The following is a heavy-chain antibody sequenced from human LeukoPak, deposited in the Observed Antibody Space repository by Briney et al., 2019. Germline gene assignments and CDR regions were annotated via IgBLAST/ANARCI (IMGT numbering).Heavy chain of an antibody. CDR1: GGSISSSSYY. J-gene: IGHJ6*02. CDR2: IYYSGST. Sequence: SETLSLTCTVSGGSISSSSYYWGWIRQPPGKGLEWIGSIYYSGSTYYNPSLKSRVTICVDTSKNQFSLKLSSVIAADTAVYYCASRAAAAGIFFVVDVWGQGTTVTASS. D-gene: IGHD6-13*01. V-gene: IGHV4-39*01. CDR3: ASRAAAAGIFFVVDV.